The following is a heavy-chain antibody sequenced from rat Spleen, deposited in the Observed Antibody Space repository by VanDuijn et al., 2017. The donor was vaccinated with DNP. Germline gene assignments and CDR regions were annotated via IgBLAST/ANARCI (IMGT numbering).Heavy chain of an antibody. J-gene: IGHJ4*01. CDR2: ISTGGST. V-gene: IGHV2-19*01. CDR1: GFSLTDYS. CDR3: TRWHNSGWRDG. D-gene: IGHD4-3*01. Sequence: QVQLKESGPGMVQPSQTLSLTCTVSGFSLTDYSVHWVRQPPGKVLEWIAAISTGGSTYYNSALKSRLSISRDTSKSQVFLRMNSLQTEDTAIYFCTRWHNSGWRDGWGQGTSVTVSS.